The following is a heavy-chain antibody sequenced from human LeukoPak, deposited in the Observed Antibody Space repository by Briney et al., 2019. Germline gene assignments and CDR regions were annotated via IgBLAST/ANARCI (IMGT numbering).Heavy chain of an antibody. CDR3: ARDSGLSGGSWPLDY. D-gene: IGHD2-15*01. CDR2: ISAYNGNT. CDR1: GYTFTSYG. Sequence: GASVKVSCKASGYTFTSYGVSWVRQAPGQGLEWMGWISAYNGNTNYAQKLQGRVTMTTDTSTSTAYMELRSLRSDDTAVYYCARDSGLSGGSWPLDYWGQGTLVTVSS. V-gene: IGHV1-18*01. J-gene: IGHJ4*02.